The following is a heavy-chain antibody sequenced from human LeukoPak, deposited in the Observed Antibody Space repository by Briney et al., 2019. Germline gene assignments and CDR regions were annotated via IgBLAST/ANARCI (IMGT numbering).Heavy chain of an antibody. J-gene: IGHJ4*02. CDR2: IYTSGST. D-gene: IGHD6-19*01. Sequence: PSETLSLTCTVSGGSISSYYWSWIRQPAGKGLEWIGRIYTSGSTNYNPSLKSRVTMSVDTSKNQFSLKLGSVTAADTAVYYCAREGSSGWYAWDYFDYWGQGTLVTVSS. CDR1: GGSISSYY. V-gene: IGHV4-4*07. CDR3: AREGSSGWYAWDYFDY.